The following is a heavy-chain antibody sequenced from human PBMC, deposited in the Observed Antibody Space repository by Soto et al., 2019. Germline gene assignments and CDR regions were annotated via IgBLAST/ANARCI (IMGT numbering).Heavy chain of an antibody. CDR2: IYYSGST. Sequence: SETLSLTCTVSGGSISSGGYYWSWIRQHPGKGLEWIGYIYYSGSTYYNPSLKSRVTISVDTSKNQFSLKLSSVTAADTAVYYCARKKGKTYYYGSGSYLGRMDVWGQGTTVTVSS. D-gene: IGHD3-10*01. V-gene: IGHV4-31*03. CDR1: GGSISSGGYY. CDR3: ARKKGKTYYYGSGSYLGRMDV. J-gene: IGHJ6*02.